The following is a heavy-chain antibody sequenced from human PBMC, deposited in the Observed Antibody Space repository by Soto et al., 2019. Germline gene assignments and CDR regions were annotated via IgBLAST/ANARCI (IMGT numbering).Heavy chain of an antibody. CDR2: IYYSGST. J-gene: IGHJ4*02. CDR1: GGSISSGGYY. D-gene: IGHD5-12*01. CDR3: ARSEEGGATINWVFDY. Sequence: SETLSLTXTVSGGSISSGGYYWSWIRQHPGKGLEWIGYIYYSGSTYYNPSLKSRVTISVDTSKNQFSLKLSSVTAADTAVYYCARSEEGGATINWVFDYWGQGTLVTVSS. V-gene: IGHV4-31*02.